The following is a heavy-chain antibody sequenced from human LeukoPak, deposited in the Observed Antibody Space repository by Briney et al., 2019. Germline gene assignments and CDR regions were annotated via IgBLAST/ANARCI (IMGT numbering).Heavy chain of an antibody. V-gene: IGHV3-53*01. J-gene: IGHJ4*02. Sequence: GRSLRLSCAASGFTFSSYGMHWVRQAPGKGLEWVSVIYSGGSTYYADSVKGRFTISRDNSKDTLYLQMNSLRAEDTAVYYCAREGGASVYWGQGTLVTVSS. CDR3: AREGGASVY. CDR1: GFTFSSYG. D-gene: IGHD3-16*02. CDR2: IYSGGST.